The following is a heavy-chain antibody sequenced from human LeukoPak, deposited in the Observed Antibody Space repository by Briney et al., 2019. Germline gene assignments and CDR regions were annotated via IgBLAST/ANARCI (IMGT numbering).Heavy chain of an antibody. CDR2: IDPNSGGT. V-gene: IGHV1-2*02. Sequence: ASVKVSCKGSGYTFTGYYVHWVRHAHAQGLGLEGLIDPNSGGTNYAQKFQGRVTMTRDTSISTVYMELSRLRSDDTAVYYCARERQQLVHYYYHYYMDVWGKGTTVTVSS. CDR1: GYTFTGYY. J-gene: IGHJ6*03. D-gene: IGHD6-13*01. CDR3: ARERQQLVHYYYHYYMDV.